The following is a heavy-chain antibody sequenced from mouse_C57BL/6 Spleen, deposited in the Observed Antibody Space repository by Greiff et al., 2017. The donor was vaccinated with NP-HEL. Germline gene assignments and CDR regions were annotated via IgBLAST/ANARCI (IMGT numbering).Heavy chain of an antibody. CDR1: GFTFSDYG. CDR3: ARALGYYAMDY. V-gene: IGHV5-17*01. CDR2: ISSGSSTI. J-gene: IGHJ4*01. Sequence: EVKLVESGGGLVKPGGSLKLSCAASGFTFSDYGMHWVRQAPEKGLEWVAYISSGSSTIYYADTVKGRFTISRDNAKNTLFLQMTSLRSGDTAMYYCARALGYYAMDYWGQGTSVTVSS.